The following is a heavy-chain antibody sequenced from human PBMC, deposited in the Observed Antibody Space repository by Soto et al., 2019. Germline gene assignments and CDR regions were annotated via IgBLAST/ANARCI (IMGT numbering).Heavy chain of an antibody. D-gene: IGHD3-3*01. Sequence: GASVKVSCKASGGTFSSYAISWVRQAPGQGLEWMGGIIPIFGTANYAQKFQGRVTITADESTGTAYMELSSLRSEDTAVYYCARDSVTHYDFWSGYPPENAFDIWGQGTMVTVSS. CDR1: GGTFSSYA. CDR3: ARDSVTHYDFWSGYPPENAFDI. J-gene: IGHJ3*02. CDR2: IIPIFGTA. V-gene: IGHV1-69*13.